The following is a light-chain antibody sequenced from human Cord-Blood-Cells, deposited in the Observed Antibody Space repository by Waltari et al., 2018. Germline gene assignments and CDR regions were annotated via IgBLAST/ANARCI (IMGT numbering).Light chain of an antibody. CDR2: YDS. CDR3: QVWDSSSDHPEVV. V-gene: IGLV3-21*04. CDR1: NLGRKS. Sequence: SYVLTQPPSVSVAPGKTARITCGGNNLGRKSVHWYQQKPGQAPVLVIYYDSDRPSVIPERFSGSNSGNTATLTISRVEAGDEADYYCQVWDSSSDHPEVVFGGGTKLTVL. J-gene: IGLJ2*01.